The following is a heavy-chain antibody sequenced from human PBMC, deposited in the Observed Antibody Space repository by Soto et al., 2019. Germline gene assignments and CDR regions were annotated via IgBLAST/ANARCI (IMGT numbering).Heavy chain of an antibody. Sequence: GGSLRLSCAASGFTFSSYAMSWVRQAPGKWLEWVSAISGSGGSTYYAASVKGRFTISRDNSKNTLYLQMNSLRAEDTAVYYCAKRTSVAATRIIDYWGQGTLVTVSS. CDR2: ISGSGGST. D-gene: IGHD2-15*01. J-gene: IGHJ4*02. CDR1: GFTFSSYA. CDR3: AKRTSVAATRIIDY. V-gene: IGHV3-23*01.